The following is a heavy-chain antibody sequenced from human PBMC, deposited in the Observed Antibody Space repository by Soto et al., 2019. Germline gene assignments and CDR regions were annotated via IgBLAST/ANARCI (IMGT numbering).Heavy chain of an antibody. CDR2: IYWDDDK. CDR1: GFSLSTSGVG. J-gene: IGHJ4*02. Sequence: QITLKESGPTLVKPTQTLTLTCTFSGFSLSTSGVGVGWIRQPPGKALEWLALIYWDDDKRYSPSLKSRLTITKDTSKNQVVLTMTNMDPVDTATYYCAHSYYDSSGYKGEGVEIIDYWGQGTLVTVSS. V-gene: IGHV2-5*02. CDR3: AHSYYDSSGYKGEGVEIIDY. D-gene: IGHD3-22*01.